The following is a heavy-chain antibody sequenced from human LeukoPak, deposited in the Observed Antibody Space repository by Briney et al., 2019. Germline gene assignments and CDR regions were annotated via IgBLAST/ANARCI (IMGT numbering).Heavy chain of an antibody. Sequence: GESLKISCKGSGYTFSSYWIAWVRQMPGKDMEWMGIILPSDSDTRYSPSFQGQVTISADKSISTAYLQWSSLKASDTAMYYCARHPHGGILTGNPTGAFDVWGQGTMVTVSS. D-gene: IGHD3-9*01. V-gene: IGHV5-51*01. J-gene: IGHJ3*01. CDR3: ARHPHGGILTGNPTGAFDV. CDR1: GYTFSSYW. CDR2: ILPSDSDT.